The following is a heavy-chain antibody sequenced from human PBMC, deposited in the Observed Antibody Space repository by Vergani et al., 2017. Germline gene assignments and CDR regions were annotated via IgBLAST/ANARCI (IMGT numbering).Heavy chain of an antibody. CDR1: GFTFSSFA. D-gene: IGHD3-10*01. J-gene: IGHJ6*02. V-gene: IGHV3-9*01. CDR3: AKAVRGYYYGMDD. Sequence: EVQLLESGGGLVQPGGSLRLSCAASGFTFSSFAMHWVRQAPGKGLEWVSGISWNSGSIGYADSVKGRFTISRDNAKNSLYLQMNSLRAEDTALYYCAKAVRGYYYGMDDWGQGTTVTVSS. CDR2: ISWNSGSI.